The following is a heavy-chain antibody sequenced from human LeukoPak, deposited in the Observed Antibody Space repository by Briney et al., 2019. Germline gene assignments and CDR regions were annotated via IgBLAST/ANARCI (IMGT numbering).Heavy chain of an antibody. Sequence: ASVEVSCKASGYTFTGYYMHWVRQAPGQGLEWMGRINPNSGGTNYAQKFQGRVTMTRDTSISTAYMELSRLRSDDTAVYYCARVPTYHYYGSGSYYYFDYWGQGTLVTVSS. CDR2: INPNSGGT. D-gene: IGHD3-10*01. CDR1: GYTFTGYY. J-gene: IGHJ4*02. CDR3: ARVPTYHYYGSGSYYYFDY. V-gene: IGHV1-2*06.